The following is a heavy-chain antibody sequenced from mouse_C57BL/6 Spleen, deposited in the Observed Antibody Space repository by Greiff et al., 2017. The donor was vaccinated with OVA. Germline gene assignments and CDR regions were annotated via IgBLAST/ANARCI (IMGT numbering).Heavy chain of an antibody. J-gene: IGHJ4*01. CDR1: GYAFTNYL. D-gene: IGHD3-1*01. V-gene: IGHV1-54*01. CDR2: INPGSGGT. Sequence: QVQLQQSGAELVRPGPSVKVSCKASGYAFTNYLIEWVKQRPGQGLEWIGVINPGSGGTNYNEKFKGKATLTADKSSSTAYMQLSSLTSEDSAVYFCARNGATGYAMDYWGQGTSVTVSS. CDR3: ARNGATGYAMDY.